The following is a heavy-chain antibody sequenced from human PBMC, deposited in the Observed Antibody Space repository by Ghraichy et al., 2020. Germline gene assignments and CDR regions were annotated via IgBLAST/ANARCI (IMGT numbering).Heavy chain of an antibody. V-gene: IGHV4-61*01. CDR1: GGSVSSGSYY. D-gene: IGHD4-17*01. CDR3: ARGLAGGLTTVTTIDY. Sequence: SETLSLTCTVSGGSVSSGSYYWSWIRQPPGKGLEWIGYIYYSGSTNYNPSLKSRVTISVDTSKNQFSLKLSSVTAADTAVYYCARGLAGGLTTVTTIDYWGQGTLVTVSS. CDR2: IYYSGST. J-gene: IGHJ4*02.